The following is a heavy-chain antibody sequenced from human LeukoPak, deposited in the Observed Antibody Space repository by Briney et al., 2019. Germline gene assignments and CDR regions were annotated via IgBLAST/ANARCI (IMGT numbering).Heavy chain of an antibody. CDR3: ASLRYDFWSGYYLGLDY. J-gene: IGHJ4*02. CDR2: IYYSGST. Sequence: SETLSPTCTVSGGSISSYYWSWIRQPPGKGLEWIGYIYYSGSTNYNPSLKSRVTISVDTSKNQFSLKLSSVTAADTAVYYCASLRYDFWSGYYLGLDYWGQGTLVTVSS. V-gene: IGHV4-59*01. D-gene: IGHD3-3*01. CDR1: GGSISSYY.